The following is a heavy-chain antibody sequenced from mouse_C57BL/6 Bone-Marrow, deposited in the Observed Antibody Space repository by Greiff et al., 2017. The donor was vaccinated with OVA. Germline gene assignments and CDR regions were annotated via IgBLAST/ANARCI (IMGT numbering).Heavy chain of an antibody. V-gene: IGHV1-26*01. CDR3: ARNSGRFDY. CDR2: INPNNGGT. Sequence: VQLQQSGPELVKPGASVKISCKASGYTFTDYYMNWVKQSHGKSLEWIGDINPNNGGTSYNQKFKGKATLTVDKSSSTAYMELRSLTSEDSAVYYCARNSGRFDYWGQGTTLTVSS. CDR1: GYTFTDYY. J-gene: IGHJ2*01. D-gene: IGHD6-1*01.